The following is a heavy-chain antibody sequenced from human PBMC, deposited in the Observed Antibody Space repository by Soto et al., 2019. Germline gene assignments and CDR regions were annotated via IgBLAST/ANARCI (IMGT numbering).Heavy chain of an antibody. CDR3: AKEPKIQLWLHYFDY. J-gene: IGHJ4*02. CDR1: GFTFSSYA. D-gene: IGHD5-18*01. Sequence: GGSLRLSCAASGFTFSSYAMHWVRQAPGKGLEWVAVISYDGSNKYYADSVKGRFTISRDNSKNTLYLQMNSLRAEDTAVFYCAKEPKIQLWLHYFDYWGKGTLVTVSS. V-gene: IGHV3-30-3*01. CDR2: ISYDGSNK.